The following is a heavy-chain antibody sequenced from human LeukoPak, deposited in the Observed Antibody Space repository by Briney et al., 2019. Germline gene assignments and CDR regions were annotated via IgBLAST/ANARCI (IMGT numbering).Heavy chain of an antibody. Sequence: GGSLGLSCPAPGFTFSSNGMTWVRKAPGKGLEWVSSISSSSSYIYYADSVKGRFTISRDNARNSLYLQMNSLRAEDTAVYYCARDAGRGDYWGQGTLVTVSS. CDR3: ARDAGRGDY. V-gene: IGHV3-21*01. CDR1: GFTFSSNG. J-gene: IGHJ4*02. D-gene: IGHD1-26*01. CDR2: ISSSSSYI.